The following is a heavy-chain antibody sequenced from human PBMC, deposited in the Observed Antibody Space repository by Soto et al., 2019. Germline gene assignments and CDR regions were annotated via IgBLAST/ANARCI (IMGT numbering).Heavy chain of an antibody. CDR3: ARVAAGTRWYYYYGMDV. J-gene: IGHJ6*02. D-gene: IGHD6-13*01. CDR2: IKQDGSEK. V-gene: IGHV3-7*01. CDR1: GFTFSSYW. Sequence: EVQLVESGGGLVQPGGSLRLSCAASGFTFSSYWMSWVRQAPGKGLEWVANIKQDGSEKYYVDSVKGRFTISRDNAKNSLYLQMNSRRAEDTAVYYCARVAAGTRWYYYYGMDVWGQGTTVTVSS.